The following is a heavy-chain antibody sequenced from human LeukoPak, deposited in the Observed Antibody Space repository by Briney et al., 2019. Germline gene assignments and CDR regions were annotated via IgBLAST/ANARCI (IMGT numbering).Heavy chain of an antibody. J-gene: IGHJ4*01. CDR2: LSSNGAYV. CDR1: GLTLSGHS. CDR3: ARGSADMIIVDRLDY. Sequence: IPGGSLRLSCVASGLTLSGHSMTWVRQAPGEGLEWVSSLSSNGAYVYYADSLRGRFTISRDNAKNSLFLQINSLSAEDTGVYYCARGSADMIIVDRLDYWGHGTLVTVSP. V-gene: IGHV3-21*06. D-gene: IGHD3-22*01.